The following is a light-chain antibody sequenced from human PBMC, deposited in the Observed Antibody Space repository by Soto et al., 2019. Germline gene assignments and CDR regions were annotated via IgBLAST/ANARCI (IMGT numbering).Light chain of an antibody. CDR1: SSDVGGYNY. Sequence: QSALTQPASVSGSPGQSITISCTGTSSDVGGYNYVSWYQQHPGKAPKLMIYEVSNRPSRVSNRFSGSKSGNTASLTISGLQAEDEADYYCQSFDSSLRAYVFGSGTKVTVL. V-gene: IGLV2-14*01. CDR2: EVS. CDR3: QSFDSSLRAYV. J-gene: IGLJ1*01.